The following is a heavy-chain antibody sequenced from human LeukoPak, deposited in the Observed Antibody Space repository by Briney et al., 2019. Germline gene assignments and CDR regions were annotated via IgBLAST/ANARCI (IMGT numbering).Heavy chain of an antibody. CDR2: ISGSGGST. J-gene: IGHJ4*02. CDR3: AKDPGLGGYYDILTGYSQHGPFGY. V-gene: IGHV3-23*01. CDR1: GFTFSSYA. D-gene: IGHD3-9*01. Sequence: GGSLRLSCAASGFTFSSYAMSWVRQAPGKGLEWVSAISGSGGSTYYADSVKGRFTISRDNSKNTLYLQMNSLRAEDTAVYYCAKDPGLGGYYDILTGYSQHGPFGYWGQGTLVTVSS.